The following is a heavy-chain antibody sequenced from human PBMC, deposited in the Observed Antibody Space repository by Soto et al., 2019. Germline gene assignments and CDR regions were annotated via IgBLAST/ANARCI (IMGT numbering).Heavy chain of an antibody. Sequence: SETLSLTCTFSGGSISSYYWSLIRQPPGKELEWIGYIYYSGSTNYNPSLKSRVTISVDTSKNQFSLKLSSVTAADTAVYYCARQVRGYSGYDYDYYYYMDVWGKGTTVTVSS. CDR1: GGSISSYY. D-gene: IGHD5-12*01. V-gene: IGHV4-59*08. J-gene: IGHJ6*03. CDR2: IYYSGST. CDR3: ARQVRGYSGYDYDYYYYMDV.